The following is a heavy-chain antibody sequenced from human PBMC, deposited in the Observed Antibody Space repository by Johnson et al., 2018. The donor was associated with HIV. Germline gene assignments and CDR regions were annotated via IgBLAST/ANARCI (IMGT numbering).Heavy chain of an antibody. J-gene: IGHJ3*02. D-gene: IGHD6-13*01. Sequence: VQLVESGGGLVQPGGSLRLSCAASGFTFSSYWVHWVRQAPGNGLVWVSRINSDGSSTSYADSVKGRFTISRDNAKNTLYLQMNSLRAEDTAVYYCARVGGSSWSDAFDIWGQGTMVTVSS. CDR1: GFTFSSYW. CDR2: INSDGSST. V-gene: IGHV3-74*02. CDR3: ARVGGSSWSDAFDI.